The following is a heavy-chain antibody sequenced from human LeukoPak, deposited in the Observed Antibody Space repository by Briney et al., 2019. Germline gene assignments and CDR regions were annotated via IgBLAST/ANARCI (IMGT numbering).Heavy chain of an antibody. CDR1: GFTFSSYW. CDR2: INTDGSTT. D-gene: IGHD6-13*01. V-gene: IGHV3-74*01. Sequence: GGSLRLSCAASGFTFSSYWMHWVRQAPGKGLVWVSHINTDGSTTNYADSVKGRFSVSRDNAKNTLYLQMNSLRAEDTAVYYCARDLFAAAAGTMDWGQGTLVTVSS. CDR3: ARDLFAAAAGTMD. J-gene: IGHJ4*02.